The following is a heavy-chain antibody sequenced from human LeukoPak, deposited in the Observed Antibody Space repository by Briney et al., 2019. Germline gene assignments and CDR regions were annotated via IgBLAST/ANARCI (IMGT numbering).Heavy chain of an antibody. CDR3: ARVSLRSNYYYYYMDV. V-gene: IGHV1-18*01. Sequence: ASVKVSCKASGYTFTSYGISWVRQAPGQGLEWMGWISAYNGNTNYAQKFQGRVTITADESTSTAYMELSSLRSEDTAVYYCARVSLRSNYYYYYMDVWGKGTTVTISS. J-gene: IGHJ6*03. D-gene: IGHD5-24*01. CDR1: GYTFTSYG. CDR2: ISAYNGNT.